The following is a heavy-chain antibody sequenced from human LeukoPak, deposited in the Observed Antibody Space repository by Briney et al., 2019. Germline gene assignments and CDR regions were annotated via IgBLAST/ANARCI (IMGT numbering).Heavy chain of an antibody. Sequence: GASVKVSCKASGGTFSSYAISWVRQAPGQGLEWMGGIIPIFGTANYAQKFQGRVTITADESTSTAYMELSSLRSEDTAVYYCARDGIAVASNAFDIWGQGTMVTVSS. CDR2: IIPIFGTA. V-gene: IGHV1-69*13. J-gene: IGHJ3*02. CDR1: GGTFSSYA. CDR3: ARDGIAVASNAFDI. D-gene: IGHD6-19*01.